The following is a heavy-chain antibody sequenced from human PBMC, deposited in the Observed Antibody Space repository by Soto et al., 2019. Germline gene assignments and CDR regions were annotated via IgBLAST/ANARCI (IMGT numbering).Heavy chain of an antibody. Sequence: GGSLRLSCAASGFTFSDYYMSWIRQAPGKGLEWVSYISSSGSTIYYADSVKGRFTISRDNAKNSLYLQMNSLRAEDTAVYYCARDRVVVVPAAMFEDYYYMDVWGKGTTVTVSS. CDR3: ARDRVVVVPAAMFEDYYYMDV. V-gene: IGHV3-11*01. CDR2: ISSSGSTI. D-gene: IGHD2-2*01. J-gene: IGHJ6*03. CDR1: GFTFSDYY.